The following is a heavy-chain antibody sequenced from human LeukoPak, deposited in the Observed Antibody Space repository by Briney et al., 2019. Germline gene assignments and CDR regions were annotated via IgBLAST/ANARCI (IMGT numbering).Heavy chain of an antibody. CDR1: GGSFSGFY. V-gene: IGHV4-34*01. Sequence: PSETLSLTCAVYGGSFSGFYWNWIRQPPGKGLEWIGEINHSGSTNYNPSLKSRVTISVDTSKNQFSLKLSSVTAADTAVYYCARDSPYCSGGSCYYYYGMDVWGQGTTVTVSS. D-gene: IGHD2-15*01. CDR3: ARDSPYCSGGSCYYYYGMDV. J-gene: IGHJ6*02. CDR2: INHSGST.